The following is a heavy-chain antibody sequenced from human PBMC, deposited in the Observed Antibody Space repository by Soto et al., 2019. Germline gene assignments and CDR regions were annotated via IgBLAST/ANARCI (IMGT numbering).Heavy chain of an antibody. CDR1: GFTFSSYA. J-gene: IGHJ6*02. Sequence: GSLRLSCAASGFTFSSYAMSWVRQAPGKGLEWVSAISGSGGSTYYADSVKGRFTISRDNSKNTLYQQMNSLRAEDTAVYYCAKGGYSYYYGMDVWGQGTTVTVSS. V-gene: IGHV3-23*01. D-gene: IGHD5-18*01. CDR3: AKGGYSYYYGMDV. CDR2: ISGSGGST.